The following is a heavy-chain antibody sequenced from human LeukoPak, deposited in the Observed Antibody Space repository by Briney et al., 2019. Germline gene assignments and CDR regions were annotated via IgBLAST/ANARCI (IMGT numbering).Heavy chain of an antibody. CDR3: CGDRTPNWASGYFDL. D-gene: IGHD7-27*01. CDR1: GFTFSNYW. Sequence: GGSLRLSCAASGFTFSNYWMSWVRQAPGKRLEWVANIKEDGSEKYYVDSVKGRFTISRDNAKNSLYLQMNSLRVEDTAVYYWCGDRTPNWASGYFDLWGRGPLVTFSS. V-gene: IGHV3-7*02. J-gene: IGHJ2*01. CDR2: IKEDGSEK.